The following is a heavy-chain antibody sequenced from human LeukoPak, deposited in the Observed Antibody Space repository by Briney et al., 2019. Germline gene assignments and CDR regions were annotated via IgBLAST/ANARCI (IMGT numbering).Heavy chain of an antibody. D-gene: IGHD3-10*01. Sequence: VASVKVSCKASGYTFTSYGISWVRQPPGQGLEWMGWISAYNGNTNYAQKLQGRVTMTTDTSTSTAYMELRSLRSDDTAVHYCARTVITMVRGVMETVDYWGQGTLVTVSS. V-gene: IGHV1-18*01. CDR1: GYTFTSYG. CDR2: ISAYNGNT. J-gene: IGHJ4*02. CDR3: ARTVITMVRGVMETVDY.